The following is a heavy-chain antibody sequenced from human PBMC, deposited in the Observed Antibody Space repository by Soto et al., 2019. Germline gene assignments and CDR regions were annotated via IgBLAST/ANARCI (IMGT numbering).Heavy chain of an antibody. J-gene: IGHJ6*02. CDR2: MNPNSGNT. CDR1: GYTFTSYD. D-gene: IGHD3-22*01. Sequence: QVQLVQSGAEVKKPGASVKVSCKTSGYTFTSYDISWVRQATGQGLEWMGWMNPNSGNTGYAQKFQGRVTMTRNTSISTAYMDLSSLRSEDTAVYYCAREVVSRGMDVWGQATTVTVSS. CDR3: AREVVSRGMDV. V-gene: IGHV1-8*01.